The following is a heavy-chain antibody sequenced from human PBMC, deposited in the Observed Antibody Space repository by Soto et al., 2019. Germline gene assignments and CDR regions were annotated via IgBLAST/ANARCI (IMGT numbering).Heavy chain of an antibody. V-gene: IGHV3-48*01. CDR3: ARDYYCSSTSCLDYYYYYYMDV. CDR2: ISSSSSTI. Sequence: GGSLRLSCAASGFTFSSYSMNWVRQAPGKGLEWVSYISSSSSTIYYADSVKGRFTISRDNAKNSLYLQMNSLRAEDTAVYYCARDYYCSSTSCLDYYYYYYMDVWGKGTTVTVSS. D-gene: IGHD2-2*01. CDR1: GFTFSSYS. J-gene: IGHJ6*03.